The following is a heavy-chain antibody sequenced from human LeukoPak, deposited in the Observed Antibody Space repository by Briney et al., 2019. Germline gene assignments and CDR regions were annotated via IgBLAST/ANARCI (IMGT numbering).Heavy chain of an antibody. Sequence: ASVKVSCKAPGGTFSSYAISWVRQAPGQGLEWMGGIIPIFGTANYAQKFQGRVTITADESTSTAYMELSSLRSEDTAVYYCARDDDSSDLHRFDYWGQGTLVTVSS. D-gene: IGHD3-22*01. CDR2: IIPIFGTA. J-gene: IGHJ4*02. CDR1: GGTFSSYA. V-gene: IGHV1-69*13. CDR3: ARDDDSSDLHRFDY.